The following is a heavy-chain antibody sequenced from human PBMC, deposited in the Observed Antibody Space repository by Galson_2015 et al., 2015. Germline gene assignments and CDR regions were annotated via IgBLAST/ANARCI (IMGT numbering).Heavy chain of an antibody. CDR1: GFTFSGHA. CDR2: ISYDASDE. J-gene: IGHJ3*02. CDR3: TRGPAAYSDAFEI. D-gene: IGHD2-2*01. Sequence: SLRLSCATSGFTFSGHAMHWVRQAPGGGLEWVAAISYDASDEYYGDSVKGRFTISRDNSRDTLYLQMDSLRPEDTAVYYCTRGPAAYSDAFEIWGQGTMVTVSS. V-gene: IGHV3-30*01.